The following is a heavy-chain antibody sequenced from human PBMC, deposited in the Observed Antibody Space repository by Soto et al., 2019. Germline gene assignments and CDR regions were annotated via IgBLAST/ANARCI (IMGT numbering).Heavy chain of an antibody. J-gene: IGHJ6*02. D-gene: IGHD1-26*01. CDR2: IYYSGST. V-gene: IGHV4-31*03. CDR1: GGSVSSGGYY. CDR3: ARDCGGEGAYYYYYGMDV. Sequence: TLSLTCTVSGGSVSSGGYYWSWIRQHPGKGLEWIGYIYYSGSTYYNPSLKSRVTISVDTSKNQFSLKLSSVTAADTAVYYCARDCGGEGAYYYYYGMDVWGQGTTVTVSS.